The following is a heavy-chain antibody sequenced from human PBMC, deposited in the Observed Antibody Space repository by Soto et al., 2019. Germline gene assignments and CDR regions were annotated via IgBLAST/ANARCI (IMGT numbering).Heavy chain of an antibody. D-gene: IGHD2-21*02. CDR2: VYHTGDT. Sequence: SETLSLTCGVSGGTVASSHWWSWVRQSPGGGLEWIGNVYHTGDTNFNPSLQSRVTISVDKSNNQFSLRRNSLTAADTAVYFCAREIVTAGGNNYFDPWGPGTLVTVSS. J-gene: IGHJ5*02. V-gene: IGHV4-4*02. CDR1: GGTVASSHW. CDR3: AREIVTAGGNNYFDP.